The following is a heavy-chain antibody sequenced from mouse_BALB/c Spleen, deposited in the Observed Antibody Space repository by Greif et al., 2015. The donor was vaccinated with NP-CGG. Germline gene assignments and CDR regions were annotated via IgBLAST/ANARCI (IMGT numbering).Heavy chain of an antibody. CDR3: ARRGAAYYRYEGFAY. CDR1: GFTFSSYG. V-gene: IGHV5-6*01. CDR2: ISSGGSYT. D-gene: IGHD2-14*01. Sequence: EVQVVESGGDLVKPGGSLKLSCAASGFTFSSYGMSWVRQTPDKRLEWVATISSGGSYTYYPDSVKGRFTISRDNAKNPLYLQMSSLKSEDTAMYYCARRGAAYYRYEGFAYWGQGTLVTVSA. J-gene: IGHJ3*01.